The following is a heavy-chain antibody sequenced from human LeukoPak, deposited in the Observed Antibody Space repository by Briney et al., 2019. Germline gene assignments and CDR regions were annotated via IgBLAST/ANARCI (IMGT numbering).Heavy chain of an antibody. CDR2: INHRGST. D-gene: IGHD6-13*01. V-gene: IGHV4-34*01. J-gene: IGHJ6*03. CDR1: GGSFSDYH. CDR3: ARGHNGAGSSWYPDHYYYYMDV. Sequence: SETLSLTCAVYGGSFSDYHWSWIRQPPGKGLEWIGKINHRGSTNYYPSFKSRRTTSDDTTTNQFSLRLTTVTAADTAVYYCARGHNGAGSSWYPDHYYYYMDVWGKGTTVTVSS.